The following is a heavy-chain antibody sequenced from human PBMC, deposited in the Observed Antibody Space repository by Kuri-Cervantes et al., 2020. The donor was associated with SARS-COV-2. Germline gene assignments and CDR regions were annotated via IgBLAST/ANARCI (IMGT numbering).Heavy chain of an antibody. D-gene: IGHD3-16*01. CDR3: ARGFWAGPGEYFDL. Sequence: GESMKISCAASGFIFSSYGMYWVRQAPGKGLEWVAVIWYYGSNKYYADFVKGRFTISRDNSNNTLYLEMNSLRAEDTAVYYCARGFWAGPGEYFDLWGRGTLVTVSS. J-gene: IGHJ2*01. CDR1: GFIFSSYG. V-gene: IGHV3-33*01. CDR2: IWYYGSNK.